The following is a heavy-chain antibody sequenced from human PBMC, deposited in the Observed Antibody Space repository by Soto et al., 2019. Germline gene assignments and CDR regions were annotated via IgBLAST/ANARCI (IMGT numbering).Heavy chain of an antibody. CDR3: ASRGPKWGFIEY. J-gene: IGHJ4*02. V-gene: IGHV3-23*01. CDR1: GFTFRDHA. CDR2: ISGGGSDT. Sequence: EVQLLESGGGLVQPGGSLRLSCAASGFTFRDHAMCWVRQAPGKGLEWVAAISGGGSDTYYADSVRGRFTISRDNSKSTLFLQMNSLRGEDTAIYYCASRGPKWGFIEYWGQGNLVIVSS. D-gene: IGHD7-27*01.